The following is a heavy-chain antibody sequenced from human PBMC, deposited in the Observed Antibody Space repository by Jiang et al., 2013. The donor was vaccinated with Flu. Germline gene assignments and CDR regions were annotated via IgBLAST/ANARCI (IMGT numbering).Heavy chain of an antibody. V-gene: IGHV4-59*08. D-gene: IGHD3-10*01. CDR2: LSYSGNI. CDR3: ARVLAGGSHGSGFVDD. Sequence: GLVKPSETLPLTCSVSGTSISGGHWSWIRQPPGRGLEWIGYLSYSGNIHYSPSLRSRVTILGDTTRNQVSLKLSYVTVADTAVYYCARVLAGGSHGSGFVDDWGQGTLVTVSS. CDR1: GTSISGGH. J-gene: IGHJ4*02.